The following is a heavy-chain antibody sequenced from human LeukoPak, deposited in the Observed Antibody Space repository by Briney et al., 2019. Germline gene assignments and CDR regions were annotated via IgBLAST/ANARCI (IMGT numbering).Heavy chain of an antibody. J-gene: IGHJ4*02. V-gene: IGHV6-1*01. CDR3: PRAGRSYYDY. CDR2: KYFRSKCIY. CDR1: GDSLSSNGAT. Sequence: SQTLSLTCAISGDSLSSNGATWHWIRQSPSRGLEWLARKYFRSKCIYDYSPSLKSRPTISPDAPKNQFALQLNSVTPEDTAVYFCPRAGRSYYDYWGQGTLATVSS. D-gene: IGHD3-10*01.